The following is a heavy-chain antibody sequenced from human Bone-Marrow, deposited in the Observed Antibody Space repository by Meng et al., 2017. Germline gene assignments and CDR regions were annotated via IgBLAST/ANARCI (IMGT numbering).Heavy chain of an antibody. D-gene: IGHD2-15*01. CDR2: FDPEDGET. V-gene: IGHV1-24*01. CDR1: GYTLTELS. Sequence: ASVKVSCKVSGYTLTELSIHWVRQAPGKGLEWMGGFDPEDGETIYAQKFQGRVTMTDDTSTDPAYMELSSLRSEDKAVYYCATFERGYCSGGSCYRPFDYWGQGTLVTVSS. CDR3: ATFERGYCSGGSCYRPFDY. J-gene: IGHJ4*02.